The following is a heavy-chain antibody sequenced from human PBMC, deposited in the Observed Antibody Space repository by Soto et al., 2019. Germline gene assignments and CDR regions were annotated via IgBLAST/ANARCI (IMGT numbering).Heavy chain of an antibody. V-gene: IGHV1-46*01. CDR3: ARLATVTPPYYFDY. CDR1: GYTFISFY. J-gene: IGHJ4*02. D-gene: IGHD4-17*01. Sequence: ASVKVSCKASGYTFISFYVHWGRQAPGQGLEWMGVINPNGGSTAYAQKFQGRVTMTRDTSTSTVYTELSSLRSEDTAVYYCARLATVTPPYYFDYWGQGTLVTVSS. CDR2: INPNGGST.